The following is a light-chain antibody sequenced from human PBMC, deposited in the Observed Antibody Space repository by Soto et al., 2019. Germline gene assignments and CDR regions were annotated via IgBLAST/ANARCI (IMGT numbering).Light chain of an antibody. V-gene: IGLV2-14*01. CDR2: EVS. J-gene: IGLJ2*01. CDR3: SSFSSITREV. Sequence: QSALTQPASVSGSPGQSITISCTGTSSDVGAYSYVSWYQQHPGKTPKLMIYEVSNRPSGVSHRFSGSKSGNTASLTISGLQTEDEADYYCSSFSSITREVFGGGTKVTVL. CDR1: SSDVGAYSY.